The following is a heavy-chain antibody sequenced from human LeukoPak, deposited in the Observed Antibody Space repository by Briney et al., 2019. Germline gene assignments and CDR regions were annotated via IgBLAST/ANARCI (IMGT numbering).Heavy chain of an antibody. V-gene: IGHV4-31*03. Sequence: SETLSLTCTVSGGSISSGGYYWSWIRQHPGKGLEWIGYIYYSGSTYYNPSLKSRVTISVDTSKNQFSLKLSSVTAADTAVYYCARRVEPSEFDYWGQGTLVTVSS. D-gene: IGHD1-14*01. J-gene: IGHJ4*02. CDR3: ARRVEPSEFDY. CDR1: GGSISSGGYY. CDR2: IYYSGST.